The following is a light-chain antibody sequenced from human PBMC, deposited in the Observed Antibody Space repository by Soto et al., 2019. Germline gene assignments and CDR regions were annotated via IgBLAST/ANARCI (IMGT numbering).Light chain of an antibody. CDR1: QSVSSTY. CDR2: GAS. V-gene: IGKV3-20*01. CDR3: KHYGGSRIT. Sequence: EIVLTQSPGTLSLSPGERATLSCRASQSVSSTYLSWYQQKPGQAPRLLIFGASSRATGIPDRFSGSGSGTDFTLTISRLEPEDFAVYYCKHYGGSRITFGPGTKVDIK. J-gene: IGKJ3*01.